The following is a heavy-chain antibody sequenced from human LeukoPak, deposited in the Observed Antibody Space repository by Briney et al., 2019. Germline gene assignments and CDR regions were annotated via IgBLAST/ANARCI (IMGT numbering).Heavy chain of an antibody. J-gene: IGHJ4*02. CDR2: LSYDGSDK. CDR1: RFIFSSYA. CDR3: ARAVGGDGSGSL. D-gene: IGHD3-10*01. V-gene: IGHV3-30*04. Sequence: GGSLRLSCAASRFIFSSYAMHWVRQAPGKGLEWAAVLSYDGSDKYYADSVKGRFTISRDNSRNTLYLQMNSLRTEDTAMYYCARAVGGDGSGSLWGPGTLVTVSS.